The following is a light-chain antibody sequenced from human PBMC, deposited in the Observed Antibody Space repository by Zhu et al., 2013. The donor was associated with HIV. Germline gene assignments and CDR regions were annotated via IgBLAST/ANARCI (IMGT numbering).Light chain of an antibody. CDR2: AAS. Sequence: DIQLTQSPASLSASVGDRVTITCRASQSIANYLNWYQQKPGKAPKLLIYAASTLQSGVPSRFSGSGSGTEFTLTISSLQPEDFATYYCQQLNSFGPGTKVD. CDR1: QSIANY. J-gene: IGKJ3*01. V-gene: IGKV1-9*01. CDR3: QQLNS.